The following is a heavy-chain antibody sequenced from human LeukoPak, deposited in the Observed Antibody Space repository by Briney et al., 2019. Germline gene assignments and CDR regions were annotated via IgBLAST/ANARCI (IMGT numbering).Heavy chain of an antibody. CDR3: AKGPNYCSTSSCYPYYFDY. D-gene: IGHD2-2*01. Sequence: GGSLRLSCAASGFTFDDYAMHWVRHAPGKGLEWVSGISDNSGSIVYADSVKGRFTISRDNAKNSLYLQMNSLRAEDTPFYYCAKGPNYCSTSSCYPYYFDYWGQGTLVTVSS. CDR1: GFTFDDYA. J-gene: IGHJ4*02. CDR2: ISDNSGSI. V-gene: IGHV3-9*01.